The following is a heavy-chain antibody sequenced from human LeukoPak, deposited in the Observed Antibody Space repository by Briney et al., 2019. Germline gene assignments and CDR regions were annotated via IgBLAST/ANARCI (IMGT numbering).Heavy chain of an antibody. CDR3: ARGGCCTSTSCDFDY. Sequence: PSETLSLTCTVSGVSISSYFWNWIRQPPGKGLEWLGYISNSGSTNYNPSLKSRVTISSDTSKNQFSLKLNSVTAADTAVYYCARGGCCTSTSCDFDYWGQGTLVTVSS. CDR2: ISNSGST. J-gene: IGHJ4*02. D-gene: IGHD2-2*01. V-gene: IGHV4-59*01. CDR1: GVSISSYF.